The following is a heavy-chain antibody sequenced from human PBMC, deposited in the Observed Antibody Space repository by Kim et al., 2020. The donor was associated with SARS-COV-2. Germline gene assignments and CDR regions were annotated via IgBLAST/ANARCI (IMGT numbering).Heavy chain of an antibody. CDR1: GFTVSSNY. D-gene: IGHD1-26*01. CDR2: IYSGGST. CDR3: ARDPGGGGSYEVYGMDV. J-gene: IGHJ6*02. Sequence: GGSLRLSCAASGFTVSSNYMSWVRQAPGKGLEWVSVIYSGGSTYYADSVKGRFTISRDNSKNTLYLQMNSLRAEDTAVYYCARDPGGGGSYEVYGMDVWGQGTTVTVSS. V-gene: IGHV3-66*02.